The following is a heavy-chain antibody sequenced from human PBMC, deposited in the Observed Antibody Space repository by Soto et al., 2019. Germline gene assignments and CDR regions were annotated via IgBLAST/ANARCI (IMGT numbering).Heavy chain of an antibody. CDR1: GFTFSSYN. D-gene: IGHD2-21*02. V-gene: IGHV3-21*04. CDR3: ARLGSSDPYYYYGMDV. Sequence: PGGSLRLSCAASGFTFSSYNMNWVRQAPGKGLEWVSSISSSGSYIYYADSVKGRFTISRDNAKNSLYLQMNSLRAEDTAVYYCARLGSSDPYYYYGMDVWGQGITVTVS. CDR2: ISSSGSYI. J-gene: IGHJ6*02.